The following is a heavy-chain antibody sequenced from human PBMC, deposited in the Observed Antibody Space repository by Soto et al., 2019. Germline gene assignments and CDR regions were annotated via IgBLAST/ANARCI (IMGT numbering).Heavy chain of an antibody. CDR3: GRKLGVAVVYNTSSYIGMLS. Sequence: SETLSLTCTVSGGSVSSGSYYWSWIRQPPGKGLEWIGYIYYSGSTNYNPSLKSRVTISVDTSKNQFSLKLSSVTAADTAVYYCGRKLGVAVVYNTSSYIGMLSWGQGTTVPVSS. D-gene: IGHD2-8*01. CDR2: IYYSGST. V-gene: IGHV4-61*01. CDR1: GGSVSSGSYY. J-gene: IGHJ6*02.